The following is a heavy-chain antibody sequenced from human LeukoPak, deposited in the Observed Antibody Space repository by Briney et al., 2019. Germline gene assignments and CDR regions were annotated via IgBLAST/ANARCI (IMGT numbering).Heavy chain of an antibody. J-gene: IGHJ5*02. D-gene: IGHD3-3*01. CDR2: ISYDGSNK. V-gene: IGHV3-30*04. CDR1: GFTFSSYA. Sequence: PGGSLRLSCAASGFTFSSYAMHWVRQAPGKGLEWVAVISYDGSNKYYADSVKGRCTISRDNPKSTLYLQMNSLRAEDTAVYYCARDGRAYYDFWSGYYTKRYNWFDPWGQGTLVTVSS. CDR3: ARDGRAYYDFWSGYYTKRYNWFDP.